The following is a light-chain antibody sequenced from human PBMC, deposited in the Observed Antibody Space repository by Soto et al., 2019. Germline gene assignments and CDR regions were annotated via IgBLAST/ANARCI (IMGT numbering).Light chain of an antibody. CDR1: SSDVGSYNL. Sequence: QSALTQPASVSGSPGQAITISCTGTSSDVGSYNLVSWYQQHPGKAPTVMIYDVTYRPSGVSNRFSGSKAGNTASLTISGLQAEDEADYYCISYTLSSTLVFGRGTKLTVL. CDR2: DVT. J-gene: IGLJ3*02. CDR3: ISYTLSSTLV. V-gene: IGLV2-14*02.